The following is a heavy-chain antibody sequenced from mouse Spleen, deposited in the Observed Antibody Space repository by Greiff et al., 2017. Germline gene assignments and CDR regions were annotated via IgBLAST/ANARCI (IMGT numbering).Heavy chain of an antibody. V-gene: IGHV1S29*02. D-gene: IGHD2-3*01. CDR3: AKESGWLLGVKY. CDR1: GYTFTDYN. J-gene: IGHJ3*01. CDR2: IYPYNGGT. Sequence: EVQLQQSGPELVKPGASVKISCKASGYTFTDYNMHWVKQSHGKSLEWIGYIYPYNGGTGYNQKFKSKATLTVDNSSSTAYMELRSLTSEDSAVYYCAKESGWLLGVKYWGQGTLVTVSA.